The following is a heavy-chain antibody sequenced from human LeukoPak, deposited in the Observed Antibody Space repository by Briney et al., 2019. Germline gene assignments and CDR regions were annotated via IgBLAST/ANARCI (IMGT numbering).Heavy chain of an antibody. V-gene: IGHV4-39*07. J-gene: IGHJ6*03. CDR3: ARLGLGNYGSGSYIPYMDV. CDR1: GGSFSSYY. CDR2: IYYTGST. Sequence: PSETLSLTCAVYGGSFSSYYWGWIRQPPGKGLEWIGSIYYTGSTFYNPSLKSRVTMSVDTSKNQFSLKLSSVTAADTAVYYCARLGLGNYGSGSYIPYMDVWGKGTTVTISS. D-gene: IGHD3-10*01.